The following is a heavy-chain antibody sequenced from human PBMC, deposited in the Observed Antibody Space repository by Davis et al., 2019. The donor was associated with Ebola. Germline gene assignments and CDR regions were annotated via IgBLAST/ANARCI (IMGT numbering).Heavy chain of an antibody. CDR2: IYYSGST. CDR3: ARHGGGLTN. Sequence: PSETLSLTCTVSGGSISGHYCNWIRQPPGKGLEWIGYIYYSGSTNYNPSLKSRVTISVDTSKNQFSLKLSSVTAADTAVYYCARHGGGLTNWGQGTLVTVSS. D-gene: IGHD2-15*01. J-gene: IGHJ4*02. V-gene: IGHV4-59*08. CDR1: GGSISGHY.